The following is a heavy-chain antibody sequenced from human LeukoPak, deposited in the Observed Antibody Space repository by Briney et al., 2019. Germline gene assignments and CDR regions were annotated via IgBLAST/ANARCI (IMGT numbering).Heavy chain of an antibody. V-gene: IGHV4-59*01. D-gene: IGHD6-13*01. CDR3: ATGYSSTWYYFDY. CDR2: IYHSGST. CDR1: GGSISSYY. Sequence: PSETLSLTCVVSGGSISSYYWSWIRQPPGKGLEWIGYIYHSGSTNYNPSLKSRVTISVDTSKSQFSLKLSSVTAADTAVYYCATGYSSTWYYFDYWGQGTLVTISS. J-gene: IGHJ4*02.